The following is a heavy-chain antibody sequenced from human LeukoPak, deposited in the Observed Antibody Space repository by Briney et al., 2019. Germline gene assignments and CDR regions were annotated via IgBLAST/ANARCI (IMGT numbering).Heavy chain of an antibody. V-gene: IGHV3-30*18. CDR3: ANENYDSSGYYPPGLYGMDV. J-gene: IGHJ6*02. Sequence: GGSLRLSCAASGFTFSSYGMHWVRQASDKGLEWVAVISYDGSNKYYADSVKGRFTISRDNSKNTLYLQMNSLRAEDTAVYYCANENYDSSGYYPPGLYGMDVWGQGTTVTVSS. CDR1: GFTFSSYG. CDR2: ISYDGSNK. D-gene: IGHD3-22*01.